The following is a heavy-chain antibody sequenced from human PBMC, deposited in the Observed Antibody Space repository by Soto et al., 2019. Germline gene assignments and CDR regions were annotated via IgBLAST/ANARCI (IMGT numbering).Heavy chain of an antibody. J-gene: IGHJ4*02. CDR3: VRRQTAFVY. V-gene: IGHV2-5*02. CDR2: IYWDDDK. Sequence: QITLKESGPTLVKPTQTLTLTCTFSGFSLSTSGVGVGWIRQPPGKALDWLALIYWDDDKRYSPSLKSRLTITKDTSKNQVVLTMTNMDPVDTATYYCVRRQTAFVYWGQGTLVTVSS. CDR1: GFSLSTSGVG.